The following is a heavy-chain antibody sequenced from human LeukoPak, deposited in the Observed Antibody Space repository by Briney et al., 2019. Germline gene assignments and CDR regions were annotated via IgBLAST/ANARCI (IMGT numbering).Heavy chain of an antibody. Sequence: PSETLSLTCTVSGGSVSSGNYYWSWIRQPPGKGLEWIGYIYYSGSTNYNPSLKSRVTISVDTSKNQFSLKLSSVTAADTAVYYCARGGRTVLDYWGQGTLVTVSS. CDR1: GGSVSSGNYY. J-gene: IGHJ4*02. CDR2: IYYSGST. D-gene: IGHD3/OR15-3a*01. V-gene: IGHV4-61*01. CDR3: ARGGRTVLDY.